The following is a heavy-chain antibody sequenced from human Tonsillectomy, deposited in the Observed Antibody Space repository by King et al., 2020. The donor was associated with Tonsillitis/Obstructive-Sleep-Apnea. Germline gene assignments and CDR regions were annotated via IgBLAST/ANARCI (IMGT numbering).Heavy chain of an antibody. Sequence: VQLVESGGGLVQPGRSLRLSCAASGFTFDDYAMHWVRHVPGKGLEWVSSISWNSGTKGYADSVKGRFTISRDNAKNSLYLQMNSLRSEDTALYYCAKDKTKTKNWIYGTPSDYWGQGTLVTVSS. CDR2: ISWNSGTK. D-gene: IGHD4-17*01. V-gene: IGHV3-9*01. CDR1: GFTFDDYA. J-gene: IGHJ4*02. CDR3: AKDKTKTKNWIYGTPSDY.